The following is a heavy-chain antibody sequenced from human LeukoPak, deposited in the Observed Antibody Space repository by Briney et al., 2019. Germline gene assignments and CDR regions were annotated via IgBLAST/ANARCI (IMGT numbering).Heavy chain of an antibody. CDR2: IKQDGSEK. CDR3: ARDSAAMGAYYFDY. Sequence: GGSLRLSCAASGFTFSSYWMSWVRQAPGKGLEWVANIKQDGSEKYYVDSVKGRFTISRDNAKNSLYLQMNSLRAEDTAVYYCARDSAAMGAYYFDYWGQGTLVTVSS. J-gene: IGHJ4*02. D-gene: IGHD5-18*01. V-gene: IGHV3-7*01. CDR1: GFTFSSYW.